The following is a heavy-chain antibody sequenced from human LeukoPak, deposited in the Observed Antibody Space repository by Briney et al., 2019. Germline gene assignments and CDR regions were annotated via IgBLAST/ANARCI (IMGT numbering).Heavy chain of an antibody. J-gene: IGHJ5*02. V-gene: IGHV1-8*03. CDR2: MNPNSGNT. CDR1: GYTFTNYE. D-gene: IGHD3-10*01. CDR3: ARGGYYYGSGSRNWFDP. Sequence: ASVKVSCKASGYTFTNYEINWLRQATGQGLEGMGWMNPNSGNTRSAQKFQGRVTITRDTSITTVYMEFRSLTSEDTAFYYCARGGYYYGSGSRNWFDPWGQGTLVTVSS.